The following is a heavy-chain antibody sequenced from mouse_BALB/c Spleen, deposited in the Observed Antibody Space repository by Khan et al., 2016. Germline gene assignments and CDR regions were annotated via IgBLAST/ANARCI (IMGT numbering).Heavy chain of an antibody. CDR2: INTYTGEP. V-gene: IGHV9-3-1*01. Sequence: IQLVQSGPELKKPGETVKISCKASGYTFTNYGMNWVKQAPGKGLKWMGWINTYTGEPTYADDFKGRFAFSLETSASTAYLQINNLKNEDTATYFCARYYDYDYYAMDYWGQGTSVPVSS. J-gene: IGHJ4*01. CDR3: ARYYDYDYYAMDY. CDR1: GYTFTNYG. D-gene: IGHD2-4*01.